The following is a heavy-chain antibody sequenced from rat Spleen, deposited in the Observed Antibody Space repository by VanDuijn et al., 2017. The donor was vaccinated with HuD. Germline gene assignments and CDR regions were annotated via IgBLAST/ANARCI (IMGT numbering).Heavy chain of an antibody. CDR2: ISTGGGNT. V-gene: IGHV5-25*01. Sequence: EVQLVESGGGLVQPGRSMKLSCAASGFTFSNYYMAWVRQAPTKGLEWVASISTGGGNTYYRDSVKGRFTISRDNAKSTLYLQMDSLRSEDTATYYCARHRYNNYPFDYWGQGVMVTVSS. D-gene: IGHD1-10*01. CDR3: ARHRYNNYPFDY. J-gene: IGHJ2*01. CDR1: GFTFSNYY.